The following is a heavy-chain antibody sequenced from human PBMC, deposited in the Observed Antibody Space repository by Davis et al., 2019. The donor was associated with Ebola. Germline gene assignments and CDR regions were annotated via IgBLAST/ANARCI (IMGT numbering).Heavy chain of an antibody. D-gene: IGHD4-17*01. CDR1: GGSISSYY. CDR2: IYYSGST. J-gene: IGHJ2*01. Sequence: SETLSLTCTVSGGSISSYYWSWIRQPPGKGLEWIGYIYYSGSTNYNPSLKSRVTISVDTSKNQFSLRLSSVTAADTAVYYCARPLNDYGDYWYFDLWGRGTLVTVSS. CDR3: ARPLNDYGDYWYFDL. V-gene: IGHV4-59*01.